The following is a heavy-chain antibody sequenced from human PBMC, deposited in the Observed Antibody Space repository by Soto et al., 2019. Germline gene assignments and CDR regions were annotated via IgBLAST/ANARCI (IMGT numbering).Heavy chain of an antibody. J-gene: IGHJ4*02. V-gene: IGHV3-23*01. Sequence: GGSLRLSCAASGFTFSSYAMSWVRQAPGKGLEWVSAISGSGGSTYYADSVKGRFTISRDNSKNTLYLQMNSLRAEDTAVYYCAKSRRGIAVAGTGKIFDYWGQGTLVTV. CDR2: ISGSGGST. D-gene: IGHD6-19*01. CDR3: AKSRRGIAVAGTGKIFDY. CDR1: GFTFSSYA.